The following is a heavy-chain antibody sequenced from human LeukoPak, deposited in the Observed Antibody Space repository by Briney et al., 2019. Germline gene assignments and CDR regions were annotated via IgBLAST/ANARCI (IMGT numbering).Heavy chain of an antibody. CDR3: ARAGDSSSWDDQYYFDY. Sequence: SETLSLTCAVYGGSFSGYSWNWIRQPPVKGLEWIGEINHSGGTNYNPSLKSRVTISVDTSKKQFSLKLSSVTAADTAVYYCARAGDSSSWDDQYYFDYWGQGTLVTVSS. CDR2: INHSGGT. V-gene: IGHV4-34*01. J-gene: IGHJ4*02. D-gene: IGHD6-13*01. CDR1: GGSFSGYS.